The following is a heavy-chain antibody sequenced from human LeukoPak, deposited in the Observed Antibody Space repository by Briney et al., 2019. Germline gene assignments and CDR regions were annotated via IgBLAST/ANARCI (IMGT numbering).Heavy chain of an antibody. CDR1: GFTFSSYA. CDR3: ARGDCSSTSCYRWFDP. CDR2: ISSNGGST. J-gene: IGHJ5*02. V-gene: IGHV3-64*01. D-gene: IGHD2-2*02. Sequence: PGGSLRLSCAASGFTFSSYAMHWVRQAPGKGLEYVSAISSNGGSTYYANSVKGRFTISRDNSKNTLYLQMGGLRAEDMTVYYCARGDCSSTSCYRWFDPWGQGTLVTVSS.